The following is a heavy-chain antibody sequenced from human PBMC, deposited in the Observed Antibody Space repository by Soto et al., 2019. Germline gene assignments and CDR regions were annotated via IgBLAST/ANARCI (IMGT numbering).Heavy chain of an antibody. V-gene: IGHV4-38-2*01. J-gene: IGHJ6*02. CDR3: ARTFDYYGMDV. Sequence: SETLSLTFAVSGYSIASGYYWAWLRPSPGKGLEWIGSIYHAGSVYYNPSLNSRVAVSLDTSKNHFSLKLTSVTAADTAVYYCARTFDYYGMDVWGQGTTVPVSS. CDR1: GYSIASGYY. CDR2: IYHAGSV.